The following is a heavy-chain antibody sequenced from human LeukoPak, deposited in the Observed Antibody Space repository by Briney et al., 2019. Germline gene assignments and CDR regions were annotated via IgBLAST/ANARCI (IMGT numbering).Heavy chain of an antibody. Sequence: SETLSLTCTVSGGSISRYQWSWIRQPAGKGLEWIGRIYTSGSTNYNPSLKSRVTMSVDTSKNQFSLKLSSVTAADTAVYYCARDRGDSSGYYPDYWGQGTLVTVSS. CDR1: GGSISRYQ. J-gene: IGHJ4*02. V-gene: IGHV4-4*07. CDR3: ARDRGDSSGYYPDY. D-gene: IGHD3-22*01. CDR2: IYTSGST.